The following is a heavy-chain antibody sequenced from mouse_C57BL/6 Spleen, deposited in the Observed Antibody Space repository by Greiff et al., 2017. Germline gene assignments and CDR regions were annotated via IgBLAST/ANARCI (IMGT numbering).Heavy chain of an antibody. J-gene: IGHJ4*01. CDR2: IWSDGST. CDR3: ARHEKGSYAMDY. Sequence: QVQLQQSGPGLVAPSQSLSITCTVSGFSLTSYGVHWVRQPPGKGLEWLVVIWSDGSTTYNSALKSRLSISKDNSKSQVFLKMNSLQTDDTAMYYCARHEKGSYAMDYWGQGTSVTVSS. CDR1: GFSLTSYG. V-gene: IGHV2-6-1*01.